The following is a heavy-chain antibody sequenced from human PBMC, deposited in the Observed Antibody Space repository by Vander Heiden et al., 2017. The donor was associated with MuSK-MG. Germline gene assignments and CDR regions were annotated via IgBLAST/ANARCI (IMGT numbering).Heavy chain of an antibody. CDR2: IEPSDSYT. CDR3: AREVYYYYGMDV. CDR1: GYSFTSYW. V-gene: IGHV5-10-1*01. Sequence: EVQLVPSGAEVKQPGESLRTSCKGPGYSFTSYWLTWVRQIPGKGLEWMGRIEPSDSYTNDSPSFQGHVTISADKSISTAYLQWSSLKASDTAMYYCAREVYYYYGMDVWGQGTTVTVSS. J-gene: IGHJ6*02.